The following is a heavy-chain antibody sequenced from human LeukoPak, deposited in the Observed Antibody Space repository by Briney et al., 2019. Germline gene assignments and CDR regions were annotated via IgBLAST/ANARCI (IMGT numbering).Heavy chain of an antibody. D-gene: IGHD5-18*01. CDR3: ARTEESGYSYGYFGYYYYMDV. CDR2: IYYSGST. V-gene: IGHV4-59*01. Sequence: SETLSLTCTVSGGSISSYYWSWIRQPPGKGLEYIGYIYYSGSTNYNPSLKSRVTISVDTSKNQFSLKLSSVTAADTAVYYCARTEESGYSYGYFGYYYYMDVWGKGTTVTVSS. J-gene: IGHJ6*03. CDR1: GGSISSYY.